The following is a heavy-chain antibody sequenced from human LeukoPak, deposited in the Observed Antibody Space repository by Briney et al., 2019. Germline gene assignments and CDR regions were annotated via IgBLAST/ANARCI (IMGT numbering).Heavy chain of an antibody. Sequence: ASVKVSCKASGYTFTSYGISWVRQAPGQGLEWMGWISAYNGNRNYAQKLQGRVTMTRDTSTSTVYMELSSLRSEDTAVYYCVRLTGDLLRSLHAFDIWGQGTMVTVSS. CDR3: VRLTGDLLRSLHAFDI. D-gene: IGHD1-26*01. V-gene: IGHV1-18*01. J-gene: IGHJ3*02. CDR2: ISAYNGNR. CDR1: GYTFTSYG.